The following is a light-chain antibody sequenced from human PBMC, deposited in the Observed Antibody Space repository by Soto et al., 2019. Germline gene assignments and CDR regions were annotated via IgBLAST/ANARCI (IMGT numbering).Light chain of an antibody. CDR3: QKYDNLPPRT. J-gene: IGKJ4*01. V-gene: IGKV1-33*01. CDR2: DAS. Sequence: DIQMTQSPSSLSASVGDRVTITCQASQDISNYLNWYQQKPGKAPKLLIYDASNLETGVPSRFSGSGSWTDFTFTISSLQPEDIATYYCQKYDNLPPRTFGGGTKVEIK. CDR1: QDISNY.